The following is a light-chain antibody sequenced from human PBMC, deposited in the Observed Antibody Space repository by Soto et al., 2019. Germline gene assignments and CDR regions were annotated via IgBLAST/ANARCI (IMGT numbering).Light chain of an antibody. CDR2: AAS. CDR3: QQYGSSSTWT. CDR1: QRISSSY. J-gene: IGKJ1*01. V-gene: IGKV3-20*01. Sequence: EIVLTQSPGTLSLSPGERATLSCRASQRISSSYLAWYQQKPGQAPRLLIYAASSRAAGVPDRFSGSGSGTDFTLTISRLEPEDFAVYYCQQYGSSSTWTFGQGTKVDIK.